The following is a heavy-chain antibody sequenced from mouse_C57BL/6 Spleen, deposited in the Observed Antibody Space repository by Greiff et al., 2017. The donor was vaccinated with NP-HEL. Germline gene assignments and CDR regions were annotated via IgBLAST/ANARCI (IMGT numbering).Heavy chain of an antibody. CDR3: ARGKVYDGYYVGAMDY. CDR1: GYTFTSYW. Sequence: QVQLQQPGAELVKPGASVKLSCKASGYTFTSYWMHWVKQRPGQGLEWIGMIHPNSGSTNYNEKFKSKATLTVDKSSSTAYMQLSSLTSEDSAVYYCARGKVYDGYYVGAMDYWGQGTSVTVSS. J-gene: IGHJ4*01. V-gene: IGHV1-64*01. D-gene: IGHD2-3*01. CDR2: IHPNSGST.